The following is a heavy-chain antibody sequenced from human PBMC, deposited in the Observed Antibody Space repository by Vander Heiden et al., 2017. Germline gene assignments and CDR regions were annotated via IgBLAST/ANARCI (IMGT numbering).Heavy chain of an antibody. V-gene: IGHV4-39*01. CDR1: GGSVRRSHSD. Sequence: LQLQASGPGLVNPAETLSLTCPVSGGSVRRSHSDWGWIRQLPGKEMEWIGSIYYSGNTYYNPSLKSRVTISVDTSKNQFSLKRRSVTAADTAVYYRARLVALTWEGWFDPWGQGTLVTVSS. J-gene: IGHJ5*02. CDR2: IYYSGNT. CDR3: ARLVALTWEGWFDP. D-gene: IGHD1-26*01.